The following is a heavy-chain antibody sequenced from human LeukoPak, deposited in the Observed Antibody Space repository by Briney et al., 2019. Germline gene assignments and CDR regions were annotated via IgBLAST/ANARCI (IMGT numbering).Heavy chain of an antibody. CDR3: ARASPLDY. J-gene: IGHJ4*02. CDR1: GYTFTNFG. Sequence: ASVRVSCKASGYTFTNFGITWVRQAPGQGLEWMGWISPYNGNTNYAENLQHRVTMATDTSTSTAYMELRSLRSDHTALYYCARASPLDYWGQGTLVTVSS. CDR2: ISPYNGNT. V-gene: IGHV1-18*01.